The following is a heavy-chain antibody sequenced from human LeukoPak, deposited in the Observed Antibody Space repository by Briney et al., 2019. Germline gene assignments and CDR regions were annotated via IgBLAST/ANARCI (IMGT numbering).Heavy chain of an antibody. CDR2: IKENGNEQ. CDR1: GFTFSSYW. CDR3: AKDQEGYGLSPAALFDY. Sequence: PGGSLRLSCTSSGFTFSSYWMSWVRQAPGKGPEWVAHIKENGNEQYYADSVKGRFTISRDNAKKSLCLQMNSLRAEDTAVYYCAKDQEGYGLSPAALFDYWGQGTLVTVSS. D-gene: IGHD5-24*01. J-gene: IGHJ4*02. V-gene: IGHV3-7*03.